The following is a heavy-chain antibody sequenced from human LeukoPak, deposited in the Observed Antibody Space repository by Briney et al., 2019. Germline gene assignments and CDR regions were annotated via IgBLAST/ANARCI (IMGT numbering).Heavy chain of an antibody. J-gene: IGHJ5*02. Sequence: SETLSLTCSVSGGSISGYYWSWIRQPPGKGLEWIGYISNSGNTNYSPSLKSRVTISVDTSKNQFSLKLTSVTAADTAVYYCASFSWGSGTYIQEAISSWFDPWGQGTLVIVSS. CDR2: ISNSGNT. CDR3: ASFSWGSGTYIQEAISSWFDP. CDR1: GGSISGYY. D-gene: IGHD3-10*01. V-gene: IGHV4-59*08.